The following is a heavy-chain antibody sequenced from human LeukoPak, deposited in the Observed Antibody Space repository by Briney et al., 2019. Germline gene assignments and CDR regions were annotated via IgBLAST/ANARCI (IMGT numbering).Heavy chain of an antibody. CDR2: INPNSGGT. D-gene: IGHD6-6*01. Sequence: GASVKVSCKASGYTFTGYYMHWVRQAPGQGLEWMGWINPNSGGTNYAQKFQGRVTMTRDTSISTAYMELGRLRSDDTAVYYCARDMYSSSFPPFDYWGQGTLVTVSS. V-gene: IGHV1-2*02. CDR1: GYTFTGYY. J-gene: IGHJ4*02. CDR3: ARDMYSSSFPPFDY.